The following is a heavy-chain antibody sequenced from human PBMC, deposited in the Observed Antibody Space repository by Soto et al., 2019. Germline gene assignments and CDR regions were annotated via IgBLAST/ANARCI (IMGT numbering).Heavy chain of an antibody. CDR1: GFTFSSYA. D-gene: IGHD3-10*01. CDR3: AKVHRNYYGSGSAPHFDY. CDR2: ISGSGGST. Sequence: GGSLRLSCAASGFTFSSYAMSWVRQAPGKXLEWVSAISGSGGSTYYADSVKVRFTISRDNSKNTLYLQMNSLRAEDTAVYYCAKVHRNYYGSGSAPHFDYGCQGTLVTVST. V-gene: IGHV3-23*01. J-gene: IGHJ4*02.